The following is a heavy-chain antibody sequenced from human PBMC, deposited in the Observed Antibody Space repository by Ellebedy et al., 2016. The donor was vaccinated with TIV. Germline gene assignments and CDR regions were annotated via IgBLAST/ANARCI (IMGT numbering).Heavy chain of an antibody. CDR1: GGSFSGYY. CDR3: AKNFYYYDSSGYKDY. V-gene: IGHV4-34*01. CDR2: INHSGST. J-gene: IGHJ4*02. D-gene: IGHD3-22*01. Sequence: SETLSLXXAVYGGSFSGYYWSWIRQPPGKGLEWIGEINHSGSTYYNPSLKSRVTISVDTSKNQFSLKLSSVTAADTAVYYCAKNFYYYDSSGYKDYWGQGTLVTVSS.